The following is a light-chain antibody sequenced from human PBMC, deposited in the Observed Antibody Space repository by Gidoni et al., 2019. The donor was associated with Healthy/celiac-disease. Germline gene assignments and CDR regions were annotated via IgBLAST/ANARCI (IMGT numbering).Light chain of an antibody. CDR1: QSISNY. CDR3: QQSYSTPPDYT. V-gene: IGKV1-39*01. Sequence: DIQITQSPSSLSASVGDRVTITCRASQSISNYLNWYQQKPGKAPKLLIYAASNLQSGVPSRFSGSGSGTDFTLTISSLQPEDFATYYCQQSYSTPPDYTFGQGTKLDIK. CDR2: AAS. J-gene: IGKJ2*01.